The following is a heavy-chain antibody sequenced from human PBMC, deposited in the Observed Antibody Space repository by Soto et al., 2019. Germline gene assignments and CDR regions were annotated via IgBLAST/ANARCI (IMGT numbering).Heavy chain of an antibody. V-gene: IGHV1-24*01. J-gene: IGHJ6*03. CDR3: ARVHTVRGVRSRTYYYYYMDV. Sequence: ASVKVSCKVSGYTLMELSIHWVRQAPGGGLEWMGGFDPESGEIIYAQKFQGRVTMTGNTSISTAYLELSSLRSEDTAVYYCARVHTVRGVRSRTYYYYYMDVWGKGTTVTVSS. CDR2: FDPESGEI. CDR1: GYTLMELS. D-gene: IGHD3-10*01.